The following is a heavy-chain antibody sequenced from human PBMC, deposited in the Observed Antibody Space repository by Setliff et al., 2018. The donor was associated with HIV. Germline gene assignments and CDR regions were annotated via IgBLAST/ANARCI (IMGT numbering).Heavy chain of an antibody. CDR1: GGSTNSGGYY. D-gene: IGHD6-13*01. CDR3: ARGVRGSWPVYWFDP. J-gene: IGHJ5*02. Sequence: TSETLSLTCTVSGGSTNSGGYYWSWIRQHPGKGLEWIGYMSYNGSTYYNPSLKSRVTISVDTSKNQFSLKLSSVTAADTAVYYCARGVRGSWPVYWFDPWGQGTLVTVSS. CDR2: MSYNGST. V-gene: IGHV4-31*03.